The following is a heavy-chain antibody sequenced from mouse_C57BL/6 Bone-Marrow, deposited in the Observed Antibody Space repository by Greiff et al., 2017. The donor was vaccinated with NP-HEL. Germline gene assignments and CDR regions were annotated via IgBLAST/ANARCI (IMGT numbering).Heavy chain of an antibody. CDR2: IWWDDDK. V-gene: IGHV8-8*01. J-gene: IGHJ3*01. D-gene: IGHD1-1*01. CDR3: SRIDAHYYGRGAY. CDR1: GFSLSTFGMG. Sequence: QVQLNVSGPGILQPSQTLSLTCSFSGFSLSTFGMGVGWIRQPSGKGLEWLAHIWWDDDKYYNPALKSRLTISKDTSKNQVFLKIANVDTADTATYYCSRIDAHYYGRGAYWGQGTLVTVSA.